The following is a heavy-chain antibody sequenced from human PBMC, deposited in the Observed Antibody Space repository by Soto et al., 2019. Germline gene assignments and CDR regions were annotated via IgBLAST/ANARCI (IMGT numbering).Heavy chain of an antibody. CDR2: ISPSSDAI. CDR1: GFTFSTYS. J-gene: IGHJ6*02. V-gene: IGHV3-48*01. Sequence: GGSLRLSWAASGFTFSTYSMSWVRQAPGKGLEWVSYISPSSDAIYYADSVKGRFTISRDNAKNTLYLQMNSLKTEDTAVYYCTRPTPLDILTGYSPIRYYYYGMDVWGQGTTVTVSS. D-gene: IGHD3-9*01. CDR3: TRPTPLDILTGYSPIRYYYYGMDV.